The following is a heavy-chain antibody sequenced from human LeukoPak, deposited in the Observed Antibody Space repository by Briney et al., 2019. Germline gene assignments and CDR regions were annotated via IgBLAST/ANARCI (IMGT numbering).Heavy chain of an antibody. D-gene: IGHD2-21*02. CDR1: GYAFTGYY. J-gene: IGHJ5*02. V-gene: IGHV1-2*02. CDR3: ARRYCCGDCWWFDP. CDR2: INPNSGGT. Sequence: VASVKVSCKASGYAFTGYYMHWVRQAPGQVLAWMGWINPNSGGTNYAQKFQGRVTMTRDTSIGTAYMELSRLRSDDTAVYYCARRYCCGDCWWFDPWGQGTLVTVSS.